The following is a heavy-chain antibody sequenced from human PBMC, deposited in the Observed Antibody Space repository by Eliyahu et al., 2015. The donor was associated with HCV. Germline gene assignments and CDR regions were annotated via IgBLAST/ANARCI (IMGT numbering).Heavy chain of an antibody. CDR1: GFSFSNTW. Sequence: EVQLVESGGGLVKPGGSXRLSCAASGFSFSNTWMSWVRQAPGKGLEWVGRVKSKSDGGATDYPAPVRGRFTVSRDDSTNTVYLQMNSLRTEDTAVYFCVAHRGIINLVDYWGQGALVTVSS. CDR3: VAHRGIINLVDY. V-gene: IGHV3-15*01. CDR2: VKSKSDGGAT. D-gene: IGHD3-10*01. J-gene: IGHJ4*02.